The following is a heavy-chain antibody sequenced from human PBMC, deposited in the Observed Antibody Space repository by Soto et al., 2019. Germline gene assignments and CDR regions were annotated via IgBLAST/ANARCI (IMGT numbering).Heavy chain of an antibody. CDR1: GYTFTSYD. CDR3: AGRYCSSTSCYDSPFDY. Sequence: ASVKVSCKASGYTFTSYDINWVRQATGQGLEWMGWMNPNSGNTGYAQKFQGRVTMTRNTSISTAYMELSSLRSEDTAVYYCAGRYCSSTSCYDSPFDYWGQGTLVTVSS. D-gene: IGHD2-2*01. V-gene: IGHV1-8*01. CDR2: MNPNSGNT. J-gene: IGHJ4*02.